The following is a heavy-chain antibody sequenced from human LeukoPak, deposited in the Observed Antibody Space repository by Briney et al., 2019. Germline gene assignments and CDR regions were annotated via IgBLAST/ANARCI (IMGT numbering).Heavy chain of an antibody. J-gene: IGHJ4*02. D-gene: IGHD2-2*02. V-gene: IGHV3-48*01. CDR2: ISSSSSTI. Sequence: GGSLRLSCAASGFTFSSYAMSWVRQAPGKGLEWVSYISSSSSTIYYADSVKGRFTISRDNAKNSLYLQMNSLRAEDTAVYYCARDNSGYIDYWGQGTLVTVSS. CDR3: ARDNSGYIDY. CDR1: GFTFSSYA.